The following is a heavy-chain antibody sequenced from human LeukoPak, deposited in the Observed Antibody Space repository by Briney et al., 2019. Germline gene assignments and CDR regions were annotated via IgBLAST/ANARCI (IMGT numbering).Heavy chain of an antibody. D-gene: IGHD3-10*01. Sequence: ASVKVSCKASGYTFTGQYLHWVRQAPGPGLEWMGWITPNSGGTNYAPKFQGRVTMTRDTSISTAYMELSRLRSDDTAVYYCATGSGTYSPDYWGQGTLVTVSS. CDR3: ATGSGTYSPDY. J-gene: IGHJ4*02. V-gene: IGHV1-2*02. CDR2: ITPNSGGT. CDR1: GYTFTGQY.